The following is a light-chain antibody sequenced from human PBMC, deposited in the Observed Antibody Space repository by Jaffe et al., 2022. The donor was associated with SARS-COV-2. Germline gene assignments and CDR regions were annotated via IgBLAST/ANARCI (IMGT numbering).Light chain of an antibody. CDR2: DVT. Sequence: QSALTQPASVSGSPGQSITISCTGTSSDVGAYNYVSWYQQYPGRAPKLLIHDVTIRPSGVSNRFSASKSGNTASLTISGLQAEDEADYYCSSYTRSSTVVFGGGTTLTVL. V-gene: IGLV2-14*01. J-gene: IGLJ2*01. CDR3: SSYTRSSTVV. CDR1: SSDVGAYNY.